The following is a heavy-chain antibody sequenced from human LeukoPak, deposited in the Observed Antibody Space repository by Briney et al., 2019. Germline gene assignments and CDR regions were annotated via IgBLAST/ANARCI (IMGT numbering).Heavy chain of an antibody. CDR1: GFTFSSYS. V-gene: IGHV3-21*01. D-gene: IGHD6-13*01. J-gene: IGHJ4*02. CDR2: ISDRSTYI. Sequence: KPGGSLRLSCAASGFTFSSYSMNWVRQAPGKGLEWVSSISDRSTYIYYADSLKGRFTISRDNAKNSLYLQINSLRVEDTAVYYCARGVRIAVADYWGQGTLVTVSS. CDR3: ARGVRIAVADY.